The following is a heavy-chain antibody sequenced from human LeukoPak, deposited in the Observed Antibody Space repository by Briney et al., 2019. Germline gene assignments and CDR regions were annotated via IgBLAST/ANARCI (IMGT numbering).Heavy chain of an antibody. CDR2: IYTSGTT. CDR3: ARFLTVSQFDY. V-gene: IGHV4-4*09. J-gene: IGHJ4*01. D-gene: IGHD3-22*01. CDR1: GGSFTSYY. Sequence: SSETLSLTCTVSGGSFTSYYWSWIRQPPGKGLEWIGYIYTSGTTKYNPSLKSRVTILVDTSKNQFSLKLSSVTAADTAVYYCARFLTVSQFDYWGHGTLVTLSS.